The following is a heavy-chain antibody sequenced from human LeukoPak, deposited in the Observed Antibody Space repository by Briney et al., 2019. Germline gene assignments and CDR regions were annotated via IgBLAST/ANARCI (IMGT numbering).Heavy chain of an antibody. D-gene: IGHD3-10*01. CDR1: GGSISSGSYY. CDR2: IYTSGST. CDR3: SGHGITMVRGVDDFDY. J-gene: IGHJ4*02. V-gene: IGHV4-61*02. Sequence: SETLSLTCTVSGGSISSGSYYWSWIRQPAGKGLEWIGRIYTSGSTNYNPSLKSRVTISVDTSKNQFSLKLSSVTAADTAVYYCSGHGITMVRGVDDFDYWGQGTLVTVSS.